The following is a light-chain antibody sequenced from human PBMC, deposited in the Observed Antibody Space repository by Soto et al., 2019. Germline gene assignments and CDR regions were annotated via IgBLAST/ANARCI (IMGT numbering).Light chain of an antibody. CDR2: DYT. Sequence: QPVLTQPPSVSGAPGQRVTIACTGSSSNIGTGYDVHWYQHLPGTAPKLLIYDYTKRPSGVPDRFSGSKSGTSASLAITGLQAEDEDTYYCQSYESSLSGSVFGGGTKVTVL. V-gene: IGLV1-40*01. CDR1: SSNIGTGYD. J-gene: IGLJ3*02. CDR3: QSYESSLSGSV.